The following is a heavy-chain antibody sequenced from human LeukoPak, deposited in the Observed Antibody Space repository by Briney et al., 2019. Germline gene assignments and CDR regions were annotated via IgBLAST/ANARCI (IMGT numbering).Heavy chain of an antibody. J-gene: IGHJ4*02. CDR3: ARGLLDYSDYFDY. CDR1: GDSISPYY. Sequence: SETLSLTCSVSGDSISPYYWSWIRQPAGKRLEWIGRIHYGGTTNYSPSLESRVTMSVDTPKSQFSLRLTSVTAADTAVYYCARGLLDYSDYFDYWGQGTLVTVSS. V-gene: IGHV4-4*07. CDR2: IHYGGTT. D-gene: IGHD4-11*01.